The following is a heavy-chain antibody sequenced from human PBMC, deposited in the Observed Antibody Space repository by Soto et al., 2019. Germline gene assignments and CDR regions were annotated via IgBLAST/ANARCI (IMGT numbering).Heavy chain of an antibody. J-gene: IGHJ2*01. CDR3: AKEEATVNPWYFDL. V-gene: IGHV3-30*18. Sequence: QVQLVESGGGVVQPGRSLRLSCAASGFTFSSYGMHWVRQAPGKGLEWVAVISYDGSNKYYADSVKGRFTISRVNSKNTLYLQMNSLRAEDTAVYYCAKEEATVNPWYFDLWGRGTLVTVSS. CDR2: ISYDGSNK. CDR1: GFTFSSYG. D-gene: IGHD4-4*01.